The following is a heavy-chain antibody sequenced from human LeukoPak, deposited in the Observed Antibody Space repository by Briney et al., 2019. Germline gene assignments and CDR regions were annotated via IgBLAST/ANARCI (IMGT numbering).Heavy chain of an antibody. D-gene: IGHD5-18*01. CDR1: GGSIRSYY. Sequence: SETLSLTCTVSGGSIRSYYWSWIRQPPGKGLEWIGYMYYSGSTSYNPSLKSRVTISVDTSKNQFSLKLSSVTAADTAVYYCARGQKYRSGYTVTELGSGYFDYWGQGTLVTVSS. CDR3: ARGQKYRSGYTVTELGSGYFDY. V-gene: IGHV4-59*01. CDR2: MYYSGST. J-gene: IGHJ4*02.